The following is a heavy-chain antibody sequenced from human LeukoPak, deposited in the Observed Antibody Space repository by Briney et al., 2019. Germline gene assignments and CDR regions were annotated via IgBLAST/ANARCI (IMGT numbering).Heavy chain of an antibody. CDR2: IYPGDSDT. CDR3: ARDGPVPATADAFDI. D-gene: IGHD2-2*01. CDR1: GYDFTTYW. Sequence: GESLQISCQGSGYDFTTYWIGWVRPMPGQGLEWMGIIYPGDSDTRNSPSFQGQVTISADKSISTVYLQWSSLKASDTAMYYCARDGPVPATADAFDIWGQGTMVTVSS. J-gene: IGHJ3*02. V-gene: IGHV5-51*01.